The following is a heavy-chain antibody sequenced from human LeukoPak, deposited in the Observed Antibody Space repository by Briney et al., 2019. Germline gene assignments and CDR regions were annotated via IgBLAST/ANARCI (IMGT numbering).Heavy chain of an antibody. D-gene: IGHD6-19*01. CDR3: VKDQPGSGWYDAFDI. Sequence: GRSLGLSCAASGFTFSTYGMHWVRQAPGKGLEYVSAISSNGGSTYYADSVKGRFTISRDNSKNTLYLQMSSLRAEDTAVYYCVKDQPGSGWYDAFDIWGQGTMVTVSS. V-gene: IGHV3-64D*09. CDR1: GFTFSTYG. J-gene: IGHJ3*02. CDR2: ISSNGGST.